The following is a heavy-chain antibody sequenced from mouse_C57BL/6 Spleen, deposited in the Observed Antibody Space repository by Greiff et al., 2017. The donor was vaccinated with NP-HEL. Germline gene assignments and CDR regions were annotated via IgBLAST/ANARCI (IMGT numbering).Heavy chain of an antibody. CDR1: GFTFSDYG. J-gene: IGHJ4*01. CDR3: ARHYSKGYYAMDY. V-gene: IGHV5-17*01. Sequence: EVKLVESGGGLVKPGGSLKLSCAASGFTFSDYGMHWVRQAPEKGLECVAYISSGSSTIYYADTVKGRFTISRDNAKNTVFLQMTSLRSEDTAMFYCARHYSKGYYAMDYWGQGKSVTVS. CDR2: ISSGSSTI. D-gene: IGHD2-5*01.